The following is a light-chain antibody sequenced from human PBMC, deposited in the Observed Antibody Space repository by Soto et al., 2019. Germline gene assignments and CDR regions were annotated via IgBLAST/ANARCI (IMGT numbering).Light chain of an antibody. CDR1: QSVSSN. J-gene: IGKJ3*01. CDR3: QQVHSFPLT. Sequence: EIVLTQSPGTLSLSPWEIATLSCRASQSVSSNLAWYQQKPGQSPRLLIYATSTRATGIPARFSGSGSGTEFTLTISSLQPEDFATYYCQQVHSFPLTFGPGTKVDI. V-gene: IGKV3-15*01. CDR2: ATS.